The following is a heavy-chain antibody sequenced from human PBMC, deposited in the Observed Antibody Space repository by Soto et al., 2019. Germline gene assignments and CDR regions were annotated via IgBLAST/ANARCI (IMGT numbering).Heavy chain of an antibody. CDR1: GFTFSSYA. CDR3: ARDADYDSSGYYYDY. Sequence: GGSLRLSCAASGFTFSSYAMHWVRQAPGKGLEWVAVISYDGSNKYYADSVKGRFTISRDNSKNTLYLQMNSLRAEDTAVYYCARDADYDSSGYYYDYWGQGTLVTVSS. V-gene: IGHV3-30-3*01. D-gene: IGHD3-22*01. J-gene: IGHJ4*02. CDR2: ISYDGSNK.